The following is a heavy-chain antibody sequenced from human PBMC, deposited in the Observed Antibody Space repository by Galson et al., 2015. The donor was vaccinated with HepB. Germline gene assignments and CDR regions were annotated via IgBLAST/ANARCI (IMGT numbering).Heavy chain of an antibody. V-gene: IGHV3-30-3*01. CDR1: GFTFSSYA. J-gene: IGHJ4*02. CDR3: ARVGHGDYEDY. Sequence: SLRLSCVASGFTFSSYAMHWVRQAPGKGLEWVAVISYDGSNKYYADSVKGRFTISRDNSKNTLYLQMNSLRAEDTAVYYCARVGHGDYEDYWGQGTPVTVSS. CDR2: ISYDGSNK. D-gene: IGHD4-17*01.